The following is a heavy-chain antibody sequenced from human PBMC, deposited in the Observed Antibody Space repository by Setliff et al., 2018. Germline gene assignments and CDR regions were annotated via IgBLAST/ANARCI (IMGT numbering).Heavy chain of an antibody. V-gene: IGHV1-69*05. CDR3: ARDPGYGGNWGRPDDALDI. CDR1: GGTFSSYA. J-gene: IGHJ3*02. CDR2: IIPIFGTA. Sequence: ASVKVSCKASGGTFSSYAISWVRQAPGQGLEWMGGIIPIFGTANYAQKFQGRVTITTDESTSTAYMELSSLRSEDTAVYYCARDPGYGGNWGRPDDALDIWGQGTMVTVSS. D-gene: IGHD7-27*01.